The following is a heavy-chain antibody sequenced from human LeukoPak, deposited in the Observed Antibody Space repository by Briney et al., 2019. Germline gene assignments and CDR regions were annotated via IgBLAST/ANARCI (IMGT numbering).Heavy chain of an antibody. CDR1: GFTFTSYS. Sequence: GGSLRPSCAASGFTFTSYSMNWVRQAPGKGLEWVSSISGSSSYIYYADSVKGRFTISRDNAKNSLYLQMNSLRADDTAVYYCARVPGDYWGQGTLVTVSS. D-gene: IGHD3-10*01. J-gene: IGHJ4*02. CDR2: ISGSSSYI. CDR3: ARVPGDY. V-gene: IGHV3-21*01.